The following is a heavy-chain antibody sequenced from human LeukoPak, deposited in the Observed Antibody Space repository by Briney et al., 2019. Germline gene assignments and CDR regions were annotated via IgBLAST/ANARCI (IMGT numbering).Heavy chain of an antibody. CDR2: ISSSGSTI. CDR1: GFTFSSYE. V-gene: IGHV3-48*03. D-gene: IGHD1-1*01. Sequence: GGSLRLSCAASGFTFSSYEMNWVRQAPGKGLEWGSYISSSGSTIYYADSVKGRFTISRDNAKNSLYLQMNSLRAEDTAVYYCARTASGGTTPLRWNWFDPWGQGTLVTVSS. J-gene: IGHJ5*02. CDR3: ARTASGGTTPLRWNWFDP.